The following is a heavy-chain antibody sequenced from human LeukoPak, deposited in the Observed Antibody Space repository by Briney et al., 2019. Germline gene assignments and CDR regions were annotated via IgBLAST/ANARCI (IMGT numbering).Heavy chain of an antibody. Sequence: GGSLRLSCAASGFTFSSYSMNWVRQAPGKGLEWVSYISSSSSTIYYADSVKGRFTISRDNAKNSLYLQMNSLRAEDTAVYYRARGEKYSSSWVDYWGQGTLVTVSS. CDR1: GFTFSSYS. J-gene: IGHJ4*02. CDR2: ISSSSSTI. V-gene: IGHV3-48*01. D-gene: IGHD6-6*01. CDR3: ARGEKYSSSWVDY.